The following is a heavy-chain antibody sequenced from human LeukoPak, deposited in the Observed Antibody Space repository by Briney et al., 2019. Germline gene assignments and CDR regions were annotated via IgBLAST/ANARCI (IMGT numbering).Heavy chain of an antibody. CDR1: ALRFDSHW. J-gene: IGHJ5*02. V-gene: IGHV3-7*04. CDR2: MRQDGRMR. CDR3: GRWSHDSSGYYWISS. Sequence: GRSLRPSWAPAALRFDSHWIACVSHAPRNWSRWVACMRQDGRMRYYVDSVKGRFSISRDNAMTSLYLQMNSLRAEDTAVYYCGRWSHDSSGYYWISSWGQGTLVTVSS. D-gene: IGHD3-22*01.